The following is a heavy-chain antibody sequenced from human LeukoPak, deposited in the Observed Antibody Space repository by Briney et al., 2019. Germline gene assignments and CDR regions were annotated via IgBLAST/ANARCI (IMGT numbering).Heavy chain of an antibody. Sequence: GGSLRLSCAASGFTFSSYVMHWVRQAPGKGLEWVAFIRYDGSNTYYADSVKGRFTISRDNSKNTLYLQINSLRAEDTAVYYCAKDLRTFILSYYFDYWGQGTLVTVSS. D-gene: IGHD4-17*01. CDR3: AKDLRTFILSYYFDY. V-gene: IGHV3-30*02. CDR1: GFTFSSYV. J-gene: IGHJ4*02. CDR2: IRYDGSNT.